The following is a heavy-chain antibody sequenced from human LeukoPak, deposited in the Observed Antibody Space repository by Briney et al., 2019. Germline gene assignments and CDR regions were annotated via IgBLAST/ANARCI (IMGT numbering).Heavy chain of an antibody. CDR2: IIPIFGTA. D-gene: IGHD3-3*01. J-gene: IGHJ6*03. CDR1: GGTSSSYA. V-gene: IGHV1-69*13. Sequence: ASVKVSCKASGGTSSSYAISWVRQAPGQGLEWMGGIIPIFGTANYAQKFQGRVTITADESTSTAYMELSSLRSEDTAVYYCASTTYYDFWSGYYRSYYYYYYMDVWGKGTTVTVSS. CDR3: ASTTYYDFWSGYYRSYYYYYYMDV.